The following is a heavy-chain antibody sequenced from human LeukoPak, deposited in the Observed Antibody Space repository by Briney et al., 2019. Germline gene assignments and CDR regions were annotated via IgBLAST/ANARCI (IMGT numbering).Heavy chain of an antibody. CDR2: ILYSGST. CDR3: ARTRGYGGNSPRAFDI. CDR1: GGSISGYF. V-gene: IGHV4-59*01. D-gene: IGHD4-23*01. Sequence: SETLSLTCTVSGGSISGYFWSWVRQPPGKGVEWLEYILYSGSTNYNPSLKSRVTISVDTSKNQFSLMLTSVTAADTAVYYCARTRGYGGNSPRAFDIWGQGTMVTVSS. J-gene: IGHJ3*02.